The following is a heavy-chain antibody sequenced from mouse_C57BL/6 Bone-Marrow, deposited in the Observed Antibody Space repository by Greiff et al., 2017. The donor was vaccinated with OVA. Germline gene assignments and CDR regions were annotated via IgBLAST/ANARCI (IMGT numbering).Heavy chain of an antibody. CDR1: GYTFTNYW. CDR2: IYPGGGYT. CDR3: ARENYDYGGSYAMDY. J-gene: IGHJ4*01. D-gene: IGHD2-4*01. Sequence: VQLQQSGAELVRPGTSVKMSCKASGYTFTNYWIGWAKQRPGHGLEWIGDIYPGGGYTNYNEKFKGKATLTADKSSSTAYMQFSSLTSEDSAIYYGARENYDYGGSYAMDYWGQGTSVTVSS. V-gene: IGHV1-63*01.